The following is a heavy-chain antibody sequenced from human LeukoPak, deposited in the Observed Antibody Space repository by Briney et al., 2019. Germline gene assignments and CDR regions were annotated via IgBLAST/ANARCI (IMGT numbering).Heavy chain of an antibody. J-gene: IGHJ4*02. D-gene: IGHD6-13*01. CDR2: ISYDGSNK. Sequence: GGSLRLSCAASGFTFSSYAMHWVRQAPGKGLEWVAVISYDGSNKYYADSVKGRFTISRDNSKNTLYLQMNGLRAEDTAVYYCARPVYSSSWYFRDWGQGTLVTVSS. V-gene: IGHV3-30*04. CDR3: ARPVYSSSWYFRD. CDR1: GFTFSSYA.